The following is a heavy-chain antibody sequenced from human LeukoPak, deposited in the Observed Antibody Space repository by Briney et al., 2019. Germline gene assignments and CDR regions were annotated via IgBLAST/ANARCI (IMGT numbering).Heavy chain of an antibody. Sequence: SETLSLTCAVYGGSFSDCYWSWLRQPPGKGLEWIGEINHSGSTNYNPSLKSRVTISVDTSKNQFSLKLSSVTAADTAVYYCARASALDIVVVPAAIGGTPFDYWGQGTLVTVSS. CDR1: GGSFSDCY. V-gene: IGHV4-34*01. CDR3: ARASALDIVVVPAAIGGTPFDY. D-gene: IGHD2-2*03. CDR2: INHSGST. J-gene: IGHJ4*02.